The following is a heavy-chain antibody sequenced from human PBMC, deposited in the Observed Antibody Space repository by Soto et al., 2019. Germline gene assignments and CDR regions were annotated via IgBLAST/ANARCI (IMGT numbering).Heavy chain of an antibody. Sequence: GGSLRLSCAASGSTFSDYYMSWIRQAPGKGLEWVSYISSSGSTIYYTDSVKGRFTVSRDNAKNSLYLQMNSLRDEDTAVYFCAKTSLRVYYYGMDVWGQGTTVTVSS. CDR3: AKTSLRVYYYGMDV. CDR1: GSTFSDYY. J-gene: IGHJ6*02. CDR2: ISSSGSTI. V-gene: IGHV3-11*04.